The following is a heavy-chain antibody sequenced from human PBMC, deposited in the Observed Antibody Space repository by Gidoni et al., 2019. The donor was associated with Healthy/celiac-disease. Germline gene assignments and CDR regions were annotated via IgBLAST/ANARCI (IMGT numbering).Heavy chain of an antibody. CDR1: GYTFTGYY. CDR3: ARTRFLEWLRPEDYYYYGMDV. J-gene: IGHJ6*02. CDR2: INPNSGGT. Sequence: QVQLVQSGAEVKKPGASVKVSCKASGYTFTGYYMHWVRQAPGQGLEWMGWINPNSGGTNYAQKFQGRVTMTRDTSISTAYMELSRLRSDDTAVYYCARTRFLEWLRPEDYYYYGMDVWGQGTTVTVSS. V-gene: IGHV1-2*02. D-gene: IGHD3-3*01.